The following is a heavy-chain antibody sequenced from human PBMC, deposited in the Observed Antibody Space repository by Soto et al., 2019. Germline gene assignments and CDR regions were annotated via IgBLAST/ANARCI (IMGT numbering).Heavy chain of an antibody. J-gene: IGHJ4*02. D-gene: IGHD2-15*01. V-gene: IGHV3-30*18. CDR1: GFTFSSYA. Sequence: WGSLRLSCAASGFTFSSYAMHWVRQAPGKGLEWVAVISYEGSNKYYADSVKGRFTISRDNSKNTLYLEMNSLRVEDTAVYYCAKDRKPLVGFFHPGGQCWGLGNLVTVFS. CDR2: ISYEGSNK. CDR3: AKDRKPLVGFFHPGGQC.